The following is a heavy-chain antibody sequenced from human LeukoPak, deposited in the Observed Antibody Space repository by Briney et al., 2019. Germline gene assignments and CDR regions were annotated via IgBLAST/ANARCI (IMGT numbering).Heavy chain of an antibody. J-gene: IGHJ4*02. V-gene: IGHV3-30-3*01. CDR3: AGLRGKADFDY. Sequence: GGSLRLSCAASGFTFSSYAMHWVRQAPGKGLEWVAVISYDGSNKYYADSVKGRFTISRDNSKNTLYLQMNSLRAEDTAVYYCAGLRGKADFDYWGQGTLVTVSS. D-gene: IGHD3-10*01. CDR2: ISYDGSNK. CDR1: GFTFSSYA.